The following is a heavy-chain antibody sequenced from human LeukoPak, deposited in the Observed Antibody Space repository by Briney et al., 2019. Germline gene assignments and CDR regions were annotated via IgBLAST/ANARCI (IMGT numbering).Heavy chain of an antibody. Sequence: KSSETLSLTCTVSGASISHYYWSWIRQTPERGLEWMGHVHTSGGSTYSPSLKTRLTMSIDTSRSQLSLKLTSVTAADTAVYFCARLGSYHDFWGQGALVTVSS. V-gene: IGHV4-4*09. CDR3: ARLGSYHDF. CDR2: VHTSGGS. CDR1: GASISHYY. J-gene: IGHJ4*02. D-gene: IGHD1-26*01.